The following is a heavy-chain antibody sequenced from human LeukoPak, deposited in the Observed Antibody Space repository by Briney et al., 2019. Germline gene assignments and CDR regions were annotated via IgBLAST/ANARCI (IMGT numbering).Heavy chain of an antibody. J-gene: IGHJ5*02. D-gene: IGHD3-22*01. V-gene: IGHV4-34*01. CDR2: INHSGST. CDR1: GGSFSGYY. CDR3: ARRGYYYDSSGYYYWFDP. Sequence: SETLSLTCAVYGGSFSGYYWSWIRQPPGKGREWTGEINHSGSTNYNPSLKSRVTLSVDTSKNQFSLKLSSVTAADTAVYYCARRGYYYDSSGYYYWFDPWGQGTLVTVSS.